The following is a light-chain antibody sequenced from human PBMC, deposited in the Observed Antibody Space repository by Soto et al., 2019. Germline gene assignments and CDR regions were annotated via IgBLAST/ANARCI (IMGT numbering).Light chain of an antibody. V-gene: IGKV3-15*01. Sequence: EIVMMQSPATLSVPPGERSTLSCSASQFIANNLAWYQQKPGQAPRLLIYGASTRAPGIPARFSGSGSGTEFTLTISSLQSEDFAIYYCQHYNNWPPWTFGQGTRLEIK. CDR1: QFIANN. CDR2: GAS. J-gene: IGKJ5*01. CDR3: QHYNNWPPWT.